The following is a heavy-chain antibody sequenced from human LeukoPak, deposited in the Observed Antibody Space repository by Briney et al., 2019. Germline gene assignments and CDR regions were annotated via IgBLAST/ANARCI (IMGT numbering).Heavy chain of an antibody. V-gene: IGHV3-21*01. CDR1: GFTFSSYS. Sequence: KPGGSLRLSCAASGFTFSSYSMNWVRQAPGKGLEWVSSISSSSSYIYYADSVKGRFTISRDNAKNSLYLQMNSLRAEDTAVYYCARDPSADYYTFDIWGQGTMVTVSS. CDR2: ISSSSSYI. D-gene: IGHD3-10*01. J-gene: IGHJ3*02. CDR3: ARDPSADYYTFDI.